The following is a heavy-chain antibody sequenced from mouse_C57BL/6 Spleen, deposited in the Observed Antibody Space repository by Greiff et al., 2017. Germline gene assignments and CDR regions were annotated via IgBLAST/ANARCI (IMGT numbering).Heavy chain of an antibody. CDR2: IDPSDSYT. V-gene: IGHV1-69*01. CDR3: ARFGGYAPYAMDY. CDR1: GYTFTSYW. Sequence: VQLQQPGAELVMPGASVKLSCKASGYTFTSYWMHWVKQRPGQGLEWIGEIDPSDSYTNYNQKFKGKSTLTVDKSSSTAYMQLSSLTSEDSAVYYCARFGGYAPYAMDYWGQGTSVTVSS. D-gene: IGHD2-2*01. J-gene: IGHJ4*01.